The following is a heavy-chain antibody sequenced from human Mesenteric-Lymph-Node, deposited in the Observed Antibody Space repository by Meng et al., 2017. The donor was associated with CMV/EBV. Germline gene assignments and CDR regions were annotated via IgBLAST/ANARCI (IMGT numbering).Heavy chain of an antibody. J-gene: IGHJ4*02. D-gene: IGHD3-3*02. CDR1: GFTFSSYA. Sequence: LRLSCAASGFTFSSYAMSWVRQAPGKGLEWVSYISSSSSYTNYADSVKGRFTISRDNAKNSLYLQMNSLRAEDTAVYYCARDPLDDYWGQGTLVTVSS. CDR2: ISSSSSYT. V-gene: IGHV3-11*06. CDR3: ARDPLDDY.